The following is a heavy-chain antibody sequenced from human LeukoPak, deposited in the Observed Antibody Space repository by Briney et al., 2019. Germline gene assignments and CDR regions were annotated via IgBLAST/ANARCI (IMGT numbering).Heavy chain of an antibody. D-gene: IGHD3-22*01. J-gene: IGHJ4*02. CDR3: AKDLSPGDSSGYYYVGDY. CDR1: GFTFSTYA. V-gene: IGHV3-23*01. CDR2: ISGSGSST. Sequence: PGRSLRLSCAASGFTFSTYAMTWVRQAPGKGLEWVSAISGSGSSTYYADSVKSRFTISRDNSKNTLYLQMNSLRAEDTAVYYCAKDLSPGDSSGYYYVGDYWGQGTLVTVSS.